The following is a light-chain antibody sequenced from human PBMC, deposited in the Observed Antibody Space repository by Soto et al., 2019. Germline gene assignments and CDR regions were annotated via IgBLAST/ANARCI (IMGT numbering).Light chain of an antibody. CDR1: QDISNF. Sequence: TQSPSFLSASVGDRVTITCRASQDISNFLAWYQQKPGQAPRLLIYGASTRATGVPARFSGSGSGTEFTLTISSLQSEDFAVYYCQQYNSGPYTFGQGTKVDIK. CDR2: GAS. V-gene: IGKV3-15*01. CDR3: QQYNSGPYT. J-gene: IGKJ2*01.